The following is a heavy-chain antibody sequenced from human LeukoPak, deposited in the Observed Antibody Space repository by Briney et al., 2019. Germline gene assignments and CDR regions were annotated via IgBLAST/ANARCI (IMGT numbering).Heavy chain of an antibody. D-gene: IGHD3-3*01. V-gene: IGHV4-34*01. CDR1: GGSFSGYY. CDR2: INHSGST. Sequence: SETLSLTCAVYGGSFSGYYWSWIRQPPGKGLEWVGEINHSGSTNYNPSLKSRVTISVDTSKNQFSLKLSSVTAADTAVYYCASLRERSYYARGFDYWGQGTLVTVSS. CDR3: ASLRERSYYARGFDY. J-gene: IGHJ4*02.